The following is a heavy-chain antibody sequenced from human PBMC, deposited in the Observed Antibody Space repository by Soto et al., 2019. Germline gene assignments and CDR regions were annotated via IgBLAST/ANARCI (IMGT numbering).Heavy chain of an antibody. Sequence: GGSLRLSCVASGFTFSGYRMHWVRQAPGKGLVWVSRINSDGSSTDYADSVRGRFTISRDNAKNTLHLQMDCLRAEDTAVYYCARTNYHFDLWGQGTPVTVSS. CDR1: GFTFSGYR. V-gene: IGHV3-74*01. J-gene: IGHJ4*02. D-gene: IGHD3-10*01. CDR2: INSDGSST. CDR3: ARTNYHFDL.